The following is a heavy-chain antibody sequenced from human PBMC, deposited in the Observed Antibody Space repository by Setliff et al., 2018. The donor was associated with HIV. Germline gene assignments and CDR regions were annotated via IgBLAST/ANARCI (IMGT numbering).Heavy chain of an antibody. CDR1: GGSFSGYY. D-gene: IGHD2-2*01. CDR3: ARASSDIPGVDSNYFDD. CDR2: IHTSGST. J-gene: IGHJ4*02. V-gene: IGHV4-59*10. Sequence: PSETLSLTCAVYGGSFSGYYWSWIRQPAGKGLEWIGHIHTSGSTKYNPSLKSRVTISVDTSKSQFFLMLSSVTAADTAVYYCARASSDIPGVDSNYFDDWGQGTLVTVSS.